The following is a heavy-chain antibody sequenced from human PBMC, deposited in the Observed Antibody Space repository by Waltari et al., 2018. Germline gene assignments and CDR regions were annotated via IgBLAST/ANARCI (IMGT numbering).Heavy chain of an antibody. CDR3: AKSSFNYDFVMAT. D-gene: IGHD3-3*01. Sequence: EVQLLESGGGLVQPGGSLRLSCGASGFPLNDFPMTWVRQVSGKGLEWVSSIRNSGDTPFYADSVRGRFTISKDISKNTLFLDMIGLRGEDTATYYCAKSSFNYDFVMATWGQGALVTVSS. V-gene: IGHV3-23*01. J-gene: IGHJ5*02. CDR2: IRNSGDTP. CDR1: GFPLNDFP.